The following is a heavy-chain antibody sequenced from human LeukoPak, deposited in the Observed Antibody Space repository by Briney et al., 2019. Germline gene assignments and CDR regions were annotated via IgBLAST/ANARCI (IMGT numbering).Heavy chain of an antibody. J-gene: IGHJ1*01. CDR1: GFTFDDYA. V-gene: IGHV3-9*01. D-gene: IGHD3-22*01. Sequence: GGSLRLSCAASGFTFDDYAMHWVRQAPGKGLEWVSGISWNSGSIGYADSVKGRFTISRDNAKNSLYLQMNSLRAEDTAVYYCAKYDSSGYRHWGQGTLVTVSS. CDR2: ISWNSGSI. CDR3: AKYDSSGYRH.